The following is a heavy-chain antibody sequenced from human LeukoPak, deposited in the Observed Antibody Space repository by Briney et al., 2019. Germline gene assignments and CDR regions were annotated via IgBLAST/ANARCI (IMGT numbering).Heavy chain of an antibody. J-gene: IGHJ6*03. D-gene: IGHD6-19*01. CDR1: GGSISSGGYY. Sequence: SETLSLTCTVSGGSISSGGYYWSWIRQPPGKGLEWIGYIYHSGSTYYNPSLKSRVTISVDRSKNQFSLKLSSVTAADTAVYYCARTPSSGWYTNPHYYYMDVWGKGTTVTVSS. CDR3: ARTPSSGWYTNPHYYYMDV. CDR2: IYHSGST. V-gene: IGHV4-30-2*01.